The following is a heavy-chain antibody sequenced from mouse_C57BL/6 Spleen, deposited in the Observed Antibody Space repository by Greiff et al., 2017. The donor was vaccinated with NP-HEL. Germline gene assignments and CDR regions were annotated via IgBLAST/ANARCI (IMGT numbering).Heavy chain of an antibody. CDR3: EARDMDY. CDR2: IYPGDGDT. V-gene: IGHV1-82*01. Sequence: QVQLKESGPELVKPGASVKISCKASGYAFSSSWMNWVKQRPGKGLEWIGRIYPGDGDTNYNGKFKGKATLTADKSSSTAYMQLSSLTSEDSAVYFCEARDMDYWGQGTSVTVSS. CDR1: GYAFSSSW. J-gene: IGHJ4*01.